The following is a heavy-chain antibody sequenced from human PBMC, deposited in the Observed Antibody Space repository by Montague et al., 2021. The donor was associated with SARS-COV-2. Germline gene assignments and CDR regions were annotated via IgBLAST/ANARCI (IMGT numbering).Heavy chain of an antibody. J-gene: IGHJ4*02. D-gene: IGHD6-13*01. CDR1: GDSVSINSAT. V-gene: IGHV6-1*01. CDR2: TYYRSMWKS. Sequence: CAISGDSVSINSATLNWIRQSPSRGLEWLGRTYYRSMWKSDYAXXXKSRIAINPDTSKNQFSLQLSSVTPEDTALCYCVRGIEAAGSYDYWGQGTLVTVSS. CDR3: VRGIEAAGSYDY.